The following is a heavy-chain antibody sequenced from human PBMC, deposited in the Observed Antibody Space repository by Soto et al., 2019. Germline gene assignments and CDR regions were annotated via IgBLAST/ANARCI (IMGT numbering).Heavy chain of an antibody. D-gene: IGHD1-20*01. CDR3: ERDGPNWNYGMDV. J-gene: IGHJ6*02. CDR1: GFTFSSYC. V-gene: IGHV3-7*03. Sequence: XVFLGLSCAASGFTFSSYCMSWVRQAPGKGLEWVANIKQDGSEKYYVDSVKGRFTISRDNAKNSLYLQMNSLRAEDTAVYYCERDGPNWNYGMDVWGQGTTVTVSS. CDR2: IKQDGSEK.